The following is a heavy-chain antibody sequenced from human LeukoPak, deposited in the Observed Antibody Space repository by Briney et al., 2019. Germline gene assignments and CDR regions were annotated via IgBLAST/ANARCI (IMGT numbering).Heavy chain of an antibody. V-gene: IGHV3-30*04. D-gene: IGHD2-21*02. CDR1: GFTFSSYA. CDR3: ARDRGVTPIYYMDV. J-gene: IGHJ6*03. CDR2: ISYDGSNK. Sequence: GGSLRLSCAASGFTFSSYAMHWVRQAPGKGLEWVAVISYDGSNKYYADSVKGRFTISRDNSKNTLYLQMNSLRAEDTAVYYCARDRGVTPIYYMDVWGKGTTVTVSS.